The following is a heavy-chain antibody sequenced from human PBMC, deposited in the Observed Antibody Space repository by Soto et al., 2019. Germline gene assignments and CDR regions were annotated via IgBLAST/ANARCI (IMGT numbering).Heavy chain of an antibody. CDR2: ISGSGGST. CDR1: GFTFSSYA. V-gene: IGHV3-23*01. D-gene: IGHD3-10*01. J-gene: IGHJ3*02. Sequence: AGGSLRLSCAASGFTFSSYAMSWVRQAPGKGLEWVSAISGSGGSTYYADSVKGRFTISRDNSKNTLYLQMNSLRAEDTAVYYCAKVRTYYYGPAPAPRPKPDASDICGQGIMVTVSS. CDR3: AKVRTYYYGPAPAPRPKPDASDI.